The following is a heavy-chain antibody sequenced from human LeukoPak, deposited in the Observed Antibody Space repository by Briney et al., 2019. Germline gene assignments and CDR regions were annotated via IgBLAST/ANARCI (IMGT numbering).Heavy chain of an antibody. CDR1: GFTFSSYW. V-gene: IGHV4-59*01. CDR3: ARRMTVSATNWFDP. Sequence: GSLRLSCAASGFTFSSYWMSWVRQAPGKGLEWIGYIYYSGSTNLNPSLKSRLTISVDTSKNQFSLRLSSVTAADTAIYYCARRMTVSATNWFDPWGQGTLVTVPS. J-gene: IGHJ5*02. CDR2: IYYSGST. D-gene: IGHD5/OR15-5a*01.